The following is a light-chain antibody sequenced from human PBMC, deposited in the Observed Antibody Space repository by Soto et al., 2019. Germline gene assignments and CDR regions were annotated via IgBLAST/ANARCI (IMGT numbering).Light chain of an antibody. CDR1: SSNIGNNY. CDR2: DNN. Sequence: QSVLTQPPSVSAAPGQKVTISCSGSSSNIGNNYVSWYQQLPGTAPKLLIYDNNKRPSGIPDRFSCSKSGTSASLGITGLQTGDEADYYCGTRDGRLSGYGFGTGTKVAVL. CDR3: GTRDGRLSGYG. J-gene: IGLJ1*01. V-gene: IGLV1-51*01.